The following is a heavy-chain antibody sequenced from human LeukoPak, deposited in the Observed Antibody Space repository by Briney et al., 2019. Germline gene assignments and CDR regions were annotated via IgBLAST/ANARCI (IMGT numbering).Heavy chain of an antibody. Sequence: PGGSLRLSCSVSGFTFSTYVMHWVRQAPGKGLEYVSAISSNGDNTYYADSVKGRFTISRDNSKNTLYLQMNSLRDEDTAVYYCAKWGDFDVLTGYYVPDFWGQGTLVTVSS. D-gene: IGHD3-9*01. CDR1: GFTFSTYV. J-gene: IGHJ4*02. CDR3: AKWGDFDVLTGYYVPDF. CDR2: ISSNGDNT. V-gene: IGHV3-64*04.